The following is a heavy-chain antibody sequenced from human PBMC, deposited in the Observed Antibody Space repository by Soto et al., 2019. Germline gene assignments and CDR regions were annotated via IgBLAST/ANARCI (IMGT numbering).Heavy chain of an antibody. D-gene: IGHD1-26*01. CDR2: IYATGDT. J-gene: IGHJ5*02. Sequence: SETLSLTCTVSGASLSRYYWSWIRQPPGKGLEWIGRIYATGDTDYNPSLKSRISMSVDMSKKQFSLTLRSVTAADTAIYYCVRDGTKNLRDRFEPWGRGILVTVSS. V-gene: IGHV4-4*07. CDR3: VRDGTKNLRDRFEP. CDR1: GASLSRYY.